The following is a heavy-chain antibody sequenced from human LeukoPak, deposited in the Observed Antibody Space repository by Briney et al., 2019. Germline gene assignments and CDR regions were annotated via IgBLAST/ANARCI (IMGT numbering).Heavy chain of an antibody. CDR1: GYTLTGYY. J-gene: IGHJ4*02. V-gene: IGHV1-2*02. Sequence: ASVKVSCKASGYTLTGYYMHWVRQAPGQGLEWMGWINPNSGGTNYAQKFQGRATMTRDTSISTAYMELSRLRSDDTAVYYCAREPFHYYDSSGYQPDYWGQGTLVTVSS. D-gene: IGHD3-22*01. CDR2: INPNSGGT. CDR3: AREPFHYYDSSGYQPDY.